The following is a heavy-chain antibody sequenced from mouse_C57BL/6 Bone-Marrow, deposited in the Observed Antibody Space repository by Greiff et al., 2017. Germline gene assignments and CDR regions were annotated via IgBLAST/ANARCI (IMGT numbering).Heavy chain of an antibody. CDR1: GYTFTDYY. CDR3: ARSDGYWAPFAY. CDR2: IYPGSGNT. Sequence: QVQLKESGAELVRPGASVKLSCKASGYTFTDYYINWVKQRPGQGLEWIARIYPGSGNTYYNEKFKGKATLTAEKSSSTAYMQLSSLTSEDSAVYFCARSDGYWAPFAYWGQGTLVTVSA. D-gene: IGHD2-3*01. J-gene: IGHJ3*01. V-gene: IGHV1-76*01.